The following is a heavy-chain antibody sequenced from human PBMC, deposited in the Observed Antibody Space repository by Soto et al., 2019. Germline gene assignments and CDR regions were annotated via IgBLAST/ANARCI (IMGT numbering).Heavy chain of an antibody. CDR2: IAPGNGNT. V-gene: IGHV1-3*01. CDR1: GYTFTDYA. Sequence: WASVKVSCKASGYTFTDYAIHWVRQAPGQRLEWMGWIAPGNGNTKYSQNFQGRVTITRDTSATTAYMELSSLRSEDTAVYYCAKGSRMWTPDYWGQGTLVTVSS. J-gene: IGHJ4*02. CDR3: AKGSRMWTPDY. D-gene: IGHD2-21*01.